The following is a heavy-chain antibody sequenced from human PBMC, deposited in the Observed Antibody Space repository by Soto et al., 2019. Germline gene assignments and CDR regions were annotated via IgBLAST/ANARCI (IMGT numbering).Heavy chain of an antibody. V-gene: IGHV3-21*01. D-gene: IGHD3-10*01. CDR1: GFTFSAYS. J-gene: IGHJ6*02. CDR3: AIGDNYYGSGTYRPHYHYFGMDV. Sequence: EVQLVESGGGLGKPGGSLRLSCAASGFTFSAYSMNWVRQAPGKGLEWVSSITTSSSYIYYADSVKGRFTISRDNAENSLYLQMNSLRVEDTAVYFCAIGDNYYGSGTYRPHYHYFGMDVWGQGTTVTVSS. CDR2: ITTSSSYI.